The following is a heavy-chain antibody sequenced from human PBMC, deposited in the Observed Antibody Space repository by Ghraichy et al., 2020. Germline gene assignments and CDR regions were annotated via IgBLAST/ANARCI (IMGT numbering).Heavy chain of an antibody. CDR2: CRNKASSYTT. CDR3: ARDFYGAGDY. CDR1: GFTFTDHF. V-gene: IGHV3-72*01. Sequence: GALRLSCAASGFTFTDHFMDWVRQAPGKGLEWVGRCRNKASSYTTDYAASVKGRFTISRDDSKNSVYLQMNSLKTEDTAVYYCARDFYGAGDYWGQGTLVTVSS. J-gene: IGHJ4*02. D-gene: IGHD3-10*01.